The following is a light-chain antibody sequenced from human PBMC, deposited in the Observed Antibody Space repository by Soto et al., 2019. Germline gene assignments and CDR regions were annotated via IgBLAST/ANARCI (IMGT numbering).Light chain of an antibody. Sequence: QSALTQPRSVSGSPGQSVTISCAGTSSDFGAYNWVSWYQQHPGKVPKLIIYDVTRRPSGVPDRFSGSKSGNTASLTISGLQADDEADYYCCSYAGSYTLVFGGGTKLTVL. CDR2: DVT. CDR3: CSYAGSYTLV. CDR1: SSDFGAYNW. J-gene: IGLJ3*02. V-gene: IGLV2-11*01.